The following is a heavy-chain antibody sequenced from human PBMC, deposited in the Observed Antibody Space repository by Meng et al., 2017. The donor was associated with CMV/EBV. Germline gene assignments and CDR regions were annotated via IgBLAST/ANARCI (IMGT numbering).Heavy chain of an antibody. V-gene: IGHV3-64*02. D-gene: IGHD3-3*01. CDR2: ISSNRSNS. CDR3: ARDRSGDGVHFDY. CDR1: WVTFRNYT. Sequence: ASWVTFRNYTMHWVRQAPGKELQYVSAISSNRSNSYYADSVKGRFTISRDNSKNTLYLQMGSLRAEDMAVYYCARDRSGDGVHFDYWGQGTLVTVSS. J-gene: IGHJ4*02.